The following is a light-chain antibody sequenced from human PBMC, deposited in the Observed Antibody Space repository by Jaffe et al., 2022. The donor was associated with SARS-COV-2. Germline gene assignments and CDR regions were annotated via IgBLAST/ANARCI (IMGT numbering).Light chain of an antibody. Sequence: EIVLTQSPGTLSLSPGEGATLSCRASQSVTSNYLAWYKLKPGQAPRLLIYGASNRATGIPDRFSGSGSGTDFTLTISRLEPEDFAVYYCQQYGSSPFTFGPGTKVDIK. CDR1: QSVTSNY. V-gene: IGKV3-20*01. CDR2: GAS. CDR3: QQYGSSPFT. J-gene: IGKJ3*01.